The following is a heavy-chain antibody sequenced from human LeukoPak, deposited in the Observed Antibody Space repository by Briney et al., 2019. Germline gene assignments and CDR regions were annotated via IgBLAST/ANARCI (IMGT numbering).Heavy chain of an antibody. CDR1: GYSFSSYW. Sequence: GESLKISCRVSGYSFSSYWISWVRQMPGKGLEWMGRIDPTDSYTNYSPSFEGHVTISADKSISTAYLQWSSLKASDTAMYYCARARANAFDIWGQGTMVTVCS. CDR3: ARARANAFDI. CDR2: IDPTDSYT. J-gene: IGHJ3*02. V-gene: IGHV5-10-1*01.